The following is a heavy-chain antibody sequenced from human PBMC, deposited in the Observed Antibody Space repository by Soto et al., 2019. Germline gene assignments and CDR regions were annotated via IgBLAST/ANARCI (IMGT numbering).Heavy chain of an antibody. CDR2: ISGGGGNT. CDR3: AKVFIVVVTVLRPDDAFDV. V-gene: IGHV3-23*01. J-gene: IGHJ3*01. D-gene: IGHD2-21*02. CDR1: GFTFGNYG. Sequence: DVQLLESGGGLVQPGGSLRLSCAISGFTFGNYGMNWVRQAPGKGLEWVSGISGGGGNTYYADSVKGRFTISRDPSKNTVFLEMNSLRAEDTPVYYCAKVFIVVVTVLRPDDAFDVWGQGTLVTVSS.